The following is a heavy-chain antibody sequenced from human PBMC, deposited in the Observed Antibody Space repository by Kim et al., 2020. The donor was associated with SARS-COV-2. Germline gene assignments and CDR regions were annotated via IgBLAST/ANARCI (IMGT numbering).Heavy chain of an antibody. J-gene: IGHJ4*02. D-gene: IGHD3-10*01. Sequence: SPSFSGQVTISADKSIRTAYLQWSSLKASDTAMYYCARLMGFGELSTFDYWGQGTLVTVSS. V-gene: IGHV5-51*01. CDR3: ARLMGFGELSTFDY.